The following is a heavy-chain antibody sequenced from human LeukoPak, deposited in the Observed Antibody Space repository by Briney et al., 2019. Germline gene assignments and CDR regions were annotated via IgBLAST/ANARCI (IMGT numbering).Heavy chain of an antibody. J-gene: IGHJ6*03. Sequence: SETLSLTCTVSGGSISSYYWSWIRQPPGKGLEWIGYIHYSGSTNYNPSLKSRVTISVDTSKNQSSLKLSSVTAADTAVYYCARVSVVAAIHYYMDVWGKGTTVTVSS. V-gene: IGHV4-59*01. CDR3: ARVSVVAAIHYYMDV. D-gene: IGHD2-15*01. CDR2: IHYSGST. CDR1: GGSISSYY.